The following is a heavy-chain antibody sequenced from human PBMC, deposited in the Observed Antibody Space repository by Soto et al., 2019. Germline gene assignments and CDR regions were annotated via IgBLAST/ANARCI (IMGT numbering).Heavy chain of an antibody. CDR3: ASAAVPGYGDYHLDY. CDR1: GGTFSSYA. Sequence: QVQLVQSGAEVKKPGSSVKVSCKASGGTFSSYAISWVRQAPGQGLEWMGGIIPIFGTANYAQKFQGRVTVAXXXSXXTDYLELSSVRSEDTAVYYWASAAVPGYGDYHLDYWGQGTLVTVSS. CDR2: IIPIFGTA. V-gene: IGHV1-69*05. D-gene: IGHD4-17*01. J-gene: IGHJ4*02.